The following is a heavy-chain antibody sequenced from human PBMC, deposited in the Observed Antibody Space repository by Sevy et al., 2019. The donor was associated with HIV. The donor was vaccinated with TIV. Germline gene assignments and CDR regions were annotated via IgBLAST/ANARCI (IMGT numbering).Heavy chain of an antibody. CDR3: ARTRRANIVLMVYATDY. V-gene: IGHV3-30*04. CDR1: GFTFSSYA. Sequence: GGSLRLSCAASGFTFSSYAMHWVRQAPGKGLEWVAVISYDGSNKYYADSVKGRFTISRDNSKNKLYLQMNSLRAEDTAVYYCARTRRANIVLMVYATDYWGQGTLVTVSS. CDR2: ISYDGSNK. D-gene: IGHD2-8*01. J-gene: IGHJ4*02.